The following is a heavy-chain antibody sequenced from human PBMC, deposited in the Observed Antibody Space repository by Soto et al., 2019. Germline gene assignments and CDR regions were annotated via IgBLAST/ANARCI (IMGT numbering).Heavy chain of an antibody. CDR3: ARQEDENQSSCFDP. J-gene: IGHJ5*02. Sequence: QVQLVQSGAEVKKPGSSVKVSCKASGGTFSSYASSWVRQAPGQGLEWMGGIIPIFGTANYAQKFQGRVTITADESTSTACMELGSLKSEDRAVYYGARQEDENQSSCFDPWGQGTLVTVSS. CDR2: IIPIFGTA. CDR1: GGTFSSYA. D-gene: IGHD2-15*01. V-gene: IGHV1-69*01.